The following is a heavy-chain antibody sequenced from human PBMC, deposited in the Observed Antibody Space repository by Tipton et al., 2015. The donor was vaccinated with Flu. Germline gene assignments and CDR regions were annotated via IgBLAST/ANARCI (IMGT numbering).Heavy chain of an antibody. Sequence: QLVQSGAEVRKPGASVKVSCKTSGYGFTSYGISWVRQAPGQGLEWIGWISAYTGDTAYAQKVQGRVTMTTDTSASTAYLELRSLISDDTAVYYCARDLPQGVVVLPPTASSDYWGQGTLVSVSS. J-gene: IGHJ4*02. V-gene: IGHV1-18*04. CDR2: ISAYTGDT. D-gene: IGHD3-3*01. CDR3: ARDLPQGVVVLPPTASSDY. CDR1: GYGFTSYG.